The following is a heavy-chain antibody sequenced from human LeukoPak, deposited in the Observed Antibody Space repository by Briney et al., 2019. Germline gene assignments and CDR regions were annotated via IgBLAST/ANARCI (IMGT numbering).Heavy chain of an antibody. Sequence: GGSLRLSCAASGFTFSSYWMSWVRQAPGKGLEWVSYISSSGSTIYYADSVKGRFTISRDNAKNSLYLQMNSLRAEDTAVYYCARHSSGWRVDFDYWGQGTLVTVSS. J-gene: IGHJ4*02. V-gene: IGHV3-48*04. CDR3: ARHSSGWRVDFDY. CDR2: ISSSGSTI. CDR1: GFTFSSYW. D-gene: IGHD6-19*01.